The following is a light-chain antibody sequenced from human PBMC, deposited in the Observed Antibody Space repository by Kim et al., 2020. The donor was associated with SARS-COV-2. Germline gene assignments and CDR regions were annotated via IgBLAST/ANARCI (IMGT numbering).Light chain of an antibody. Sequence: PGKTARITCGGNNIGSKSVPWYQQKPGQAPVLVIYYDSDRPSGIPERFSGSNSGNTATLTISRVEAGDEADYYCQVWDSSSDLSYVFGTGTQLIVL. CDR2: YDS. J-gene: IGLJ1*01. CDR1: NIGSKS. CDR3: QVWDSSSDLSYV. V-gene: IGLV3-21*04.